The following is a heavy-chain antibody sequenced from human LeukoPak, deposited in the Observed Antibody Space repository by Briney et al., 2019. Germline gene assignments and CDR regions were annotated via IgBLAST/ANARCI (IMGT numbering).Heavy chain of an antibody. Sequence: GGSLRLSCAASGFTFSSYAMHWVRQAPGKGLEWVAVISYDGSNKYYADSVKGRFTISRDNSKNTLYLQMNSLRAEDTVVYYCARGGYGGSLFDYWGQGTLVTVSS. D-gene: IGHD4-23*01. V-gene: IGHV3-30-3*01. CDR1: GFTFSSYA. CDR3: ARGGYGGSLFDY. CDR2: ISYDGSNK. J-gene: IGHJ4*02.